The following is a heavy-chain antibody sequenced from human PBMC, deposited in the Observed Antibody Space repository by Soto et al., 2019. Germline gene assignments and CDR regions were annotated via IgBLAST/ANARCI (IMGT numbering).Heavy chain of an antibody. Sequence: EVLLVESGGGLIQPGGSLRLSCAASGFTVSSNSMSWVRQAPGKGLEWVSVIYSGGSTYYADSVKGRFTISRDNSNNTXXLXXNSLTAEDTAVYYCASRAVGYWGQGTLVTVSS. CDR2: IYSGGST. V-gene: IGHV3-53*01. CDR3: ASRAVGY. CDR1: GFTVSSNS. D-gene: IGHD6-19*01. J-gene: IGHJ4*02.